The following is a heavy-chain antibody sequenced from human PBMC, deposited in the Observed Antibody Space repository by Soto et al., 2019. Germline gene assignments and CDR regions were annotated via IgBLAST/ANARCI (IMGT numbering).Heavy chain of an antibody. J-gene: IGHJ4*02. Sequence: PSDTLSLTCTVSGGSISIGGYYWSWIRQHPGKGLEWIGYIYYSGSTYYNPSLKSRVTISVDTSKNQFSLKLSSVTAADTAVYYCARGGWEDIVVVPAAVYPQNSLIFDYWGQGTLVTVSS. CDR3: ARGGWEDIVVVPAAVYPQNSLIFDY. V-gene: IGHV4-31*03. D-gene: IGHD2-2*01. CDR2: IYYSGST. CDR1: GGSISIGGYY.